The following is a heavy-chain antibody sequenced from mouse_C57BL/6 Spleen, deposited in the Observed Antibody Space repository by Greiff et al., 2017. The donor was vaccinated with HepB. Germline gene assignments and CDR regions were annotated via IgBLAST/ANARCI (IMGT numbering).Heavy chain of an antibody. Sequence: QVQLQQSDAELVKPGASVKISCKVSGYTFTDHTIHWMKQRPEQGLEWIGYIYPRDGSTKYNEKFKGKATLTADKSSSTAYMQLNSLTSEDSAVYFCARGGYYYGSSSAWFAYWGQGTLVTVSA. CDR1: GYTFTDHT. CDR3: ARGGYYYGSSSAWFAY. V-gene: IGHV1-78*01. CDR2: IYPRDGST. D-gene: IGHD1-1*01. J-gene: IGHJ3*01.